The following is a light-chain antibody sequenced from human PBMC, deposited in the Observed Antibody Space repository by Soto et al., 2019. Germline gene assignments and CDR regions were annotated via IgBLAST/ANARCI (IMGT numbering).Light chain of an antibody. Sequence: EIVFTQYPATLSLSPGERATLSCRASQSVSSYLVWYQQKPGQAPRLLIYDASNRATGIPARFSGSGSGTDFTLTISSLEPEDFAVYYCQQRSDWLAFGGGTKVDI. CDR2: DAS. CDR3: QQRSDWLA. J-gene: IGKJ4*01. CDR1: QSVSSY. V-gene: IGKV3-11*01.